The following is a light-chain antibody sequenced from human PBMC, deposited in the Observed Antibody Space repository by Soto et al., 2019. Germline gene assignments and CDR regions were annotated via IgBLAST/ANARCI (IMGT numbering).Light chain of an antibody. CDR3: MRALQTPLT. J-gene: IGKJ5*01. CDR1: QSLLHSNGYNY. CDR2: LGS. Sequence: DIVMTQSPLSLPVTPGEPASISCRSSQSLLHSNGYNYLDWYLQKPGQSPQLLIYLGSNRASGVPDRLSESVSGTDFTLQISRVEAEDVGVYYCMRALQTPLTFGQGTRLEIK. V-gene: IGKV2-28*01.